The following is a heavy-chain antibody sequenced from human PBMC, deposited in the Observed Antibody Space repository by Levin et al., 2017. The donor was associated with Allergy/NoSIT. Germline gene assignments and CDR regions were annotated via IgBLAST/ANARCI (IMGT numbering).Heavy chain of an antibody. V-gene: IGHV3-7*01. CDR1: GFTFSSYW. CDR3: ARDWNGGGWSNDY. J-gene: IGHJ4*02. D-gene: IGHD4-23*01. CDR2: IKPDGSAQ. Sequence: QAGGSLRLSCAASGFTFSSYWMTWVRQAPGKGLEWVANIKPDGSAQNYVDSVKGRFTISRDNSQNSVYLQMNSLKDEDTAVYYCARDWNGGGWSNDYWGQGTLVTVSS.